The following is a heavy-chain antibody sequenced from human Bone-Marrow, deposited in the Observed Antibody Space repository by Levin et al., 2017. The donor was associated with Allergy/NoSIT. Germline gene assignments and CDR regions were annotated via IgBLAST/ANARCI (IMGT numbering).Heavy chain of an antibody. CDR1: GFTFREHF. Sequence: PGGSLRLSCAVSGFTFREHFMAWIRQAPGKGLEWVSYISSAGNTLLYADSVRGRFTISRDNAENSVFLQMDSLRDEDTAVYFCARGSNLGYGSYFDKWGQGSLVTVSS. J-gene: IGHJ4*02. CDR3: ARGSNLGYGSYFDK. V-gene: IGHV3-11*01. CDR2: ISSAGNTL. D-gene: IGHD3-10*01.